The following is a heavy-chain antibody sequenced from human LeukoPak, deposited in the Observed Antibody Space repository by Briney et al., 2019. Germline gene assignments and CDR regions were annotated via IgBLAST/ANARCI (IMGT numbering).Heavy chain of an antibody. J-gene: IGHJ3*02. D-gene: IGHD3-22*01. CDR3: ARDYYDSSGYFYPNAFDI. V-gene: IGHV3-48*02. Sequence: TGGSLRLSCAASGFTFSTYSMNWVRQAPGEGLEWISYISSSSRTIYYADSVKGRFTISSDNAKNSLYLQMNSLRDEDTAVYYCARDYYDSSGYFYPNAFDIWDQGTMVTVSS. CDR2: ISSSSRTI. CDR1: GFTFSTYS.